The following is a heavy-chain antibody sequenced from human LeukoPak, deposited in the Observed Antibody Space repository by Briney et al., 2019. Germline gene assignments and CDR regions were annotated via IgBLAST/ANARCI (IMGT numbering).Heavy chain of an antibody. CDR1: GFTFSSYA. J-gene: IGHJ3*02. Sequence: PGRSLRLSCAASGFTFSSYAMHWVRQAPGKGLEWIGEIFHSGTTNYNPSLKSRLTMSVDKSRNQLSLKLSSVTAADTAVYYCARHDSFLFDIWGQGTMVTVSS. D-gene: IGHD2-21*02. CDR2: IFHSGTT. CDR3: ARHDSFLFDI. V-gene: IGHV4-4*02.